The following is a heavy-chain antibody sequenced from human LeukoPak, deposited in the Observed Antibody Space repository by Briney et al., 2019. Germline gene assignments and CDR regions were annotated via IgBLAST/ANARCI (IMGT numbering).Heavy chain of an antibody. J-gene: IGHJ6*04. V-gene: IGHV4-59*08. CDR3: ARAYYYDSSGLDV. CDR1: GGSIGSYY. Sequence: PSETLSLTCTVSGGSIGSYYWSWIRQPPGKGLEWIGYIYYSGSTNYNPSLKSRVTISVDTSKSQFSLKLSSVTAADTAVYYCARAYYYDSSGLDVWGKGTTVTVSS. D-gene: IGHD3-22*01. CDR2: IYYSGST.